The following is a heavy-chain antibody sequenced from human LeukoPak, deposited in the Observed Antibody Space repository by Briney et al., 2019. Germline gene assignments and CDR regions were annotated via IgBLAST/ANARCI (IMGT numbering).Heavy chain of an antibody. J-gene: IGHJ3*02. V-gene: IGHV1-69*13. CDR2: IIPIFGTA. CDR1: GGTFSSYA. CDR3: ARDGQDAQYSYGNGDAFDI. D-gene: IGHD5-18*01. Sequence: GASVKVSCKASGGTFSSYAISWVRQAPGQGLEWMGGIIPIFGTANYAQKFQGRVTITADESTSTAYMELSSLRSEDTAVYYCARDGQDAQYSYGNGDAFDIWGQGTMVTVSS.